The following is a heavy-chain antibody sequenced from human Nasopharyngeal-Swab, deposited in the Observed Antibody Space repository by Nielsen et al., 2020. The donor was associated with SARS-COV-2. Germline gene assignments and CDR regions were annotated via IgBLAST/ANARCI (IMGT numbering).Heavy chain of an antibody. V-gene: IGHV3-13*05. D-gene: IGHD3-10*01. CDR2: IGTAGDP. J-gene: IGHJ6*02. CDR1: GFPLSSYD. CDR3: ARGSYGSGSYNYYYGMDV. Sequence: GSQKIPHAASGFPLSSYDMHWARQATGKGLEWVSAIGTAGDPYYPGSVKGRFTLSRENAKNPLYLQMNSLRAGDTAVYYCARGSYGSGSYNYYYGMDVWGQGTTVTVSS.